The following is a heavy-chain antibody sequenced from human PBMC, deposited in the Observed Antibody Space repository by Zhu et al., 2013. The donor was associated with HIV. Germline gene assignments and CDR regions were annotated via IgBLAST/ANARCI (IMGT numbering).Heavy chain of an antibody. CDR2: ISPNNGGT. Sequence: QVQLVQSGAEMKEPGASVRVSCKTSGYIFTGYYIHWVRQAPGQGLEWLGWISPNNGGTIYAPKFRGRVSMTRNTSINTAYLDLTSLKSDDTAIYYCATAPIRILGVAGPYYFDPWGQGTLVTVSS. CDR1: GYIFTGYY. J-gene: IGHJ4*02. V-gene: IGHV1-2*02. CDR3: ATAPIRILGVAGPYYFDP. D-gene: IGHD6-19*01.